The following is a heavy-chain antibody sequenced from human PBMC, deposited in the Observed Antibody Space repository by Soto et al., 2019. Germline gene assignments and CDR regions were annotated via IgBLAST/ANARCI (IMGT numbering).Heavy chain of an antibody. J-gene: IGHJ4*02. Sequence: ASVKVSCKASGYTFTSYAMHWVRQAPGQRLEWMGWINAGNGNTKYSQKFQGRVTITRDTSASTAYMELSSLRSEDTAVYYCARGDPPGFAFGYWGQGTLVTVSS. D-gene: IGHD3-10*01. CDR1: GYTFTSYA. CDR3: ARGDPPGFAFGY. V-gene: IGHV1-3*01. CDR2: INAGNGNT.